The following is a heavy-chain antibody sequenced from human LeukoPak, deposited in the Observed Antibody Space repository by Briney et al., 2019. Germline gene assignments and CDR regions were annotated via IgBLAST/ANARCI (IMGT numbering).Heavy chain of an antibody. Sequence: GASVKVSCKASGYTFTGYYMHWVRQAPGQGLEWMGRINPNSGGTNYAQKFQGRVTMTRDTSISTAYMELSRLRSDDTAVYYCARTSITWIQLVDYWCQGTRVTVSS. V-gene: IGHV1-2*06. CDR1: GYTFTGYY. J-gene: IGHJ4*02. D-gene: IGHD5-18*01. CDR3: ARTSITWIQLVDY. CDR2: INPNSGGT.